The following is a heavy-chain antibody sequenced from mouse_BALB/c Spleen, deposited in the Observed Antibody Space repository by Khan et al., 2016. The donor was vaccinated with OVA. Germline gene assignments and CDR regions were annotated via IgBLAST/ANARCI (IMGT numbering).Heavy chain of an antibody. Sequence: QVQLQQPGAELVKPGASVQLSCKASGYTFSSYWMLWVKQRPGQGLQWIGEINPSNGRTNYNEKFKNKATLTVDTSSSTASMQLSSLTSEDSAVYYCARATMITTEFVYWGQGNLVTVSA. CDR3: ARATMITTEFVY. CDR1: GYTFSSYW. D-gene: IGHD2-4*01. V-gene: IGHV1S81*02. J-gene: IGHJ3*01. CDR2: INPSNGRT.